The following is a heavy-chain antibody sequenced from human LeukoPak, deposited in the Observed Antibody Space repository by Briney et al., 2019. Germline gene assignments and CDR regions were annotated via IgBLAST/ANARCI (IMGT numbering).Heavy chain of an antibody. CDR1: GGTFSSYA. D-gene: IGHD3-22*01. J-gene: IGHJ4*02. CDR3: ARSGYYDSSGYYYFDY. CDR2: IIPIFGTA. Sequence: GASVKVSCKASGGTFSSYAISWVRQAPGQGLEWMGGIIPIFGTASYAQKFQGRVTITADESTSTAYMELSSLRSEDTAVYYCARSGYYDSSGYYYFDYWGQGTLVTVSS. V-gene: IGHV1-69*13.